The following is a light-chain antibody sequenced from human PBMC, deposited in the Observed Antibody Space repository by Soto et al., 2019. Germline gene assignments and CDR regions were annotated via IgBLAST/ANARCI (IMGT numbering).Light chain of an antibody. CDR2: DTS. V-gene: IGKV3-15*01. CDR3: QQYNDRPPLT. CDR1: QSVNNS. Sequence: EVVMTQSPALLSVSPGERVTLSCRASQSVNNSLAWYQQQPGQAPRLLIYDTSSRATGVPARFSGSGSGTEFTLTISSLKAEDFAVYYCQQYNDRPPLTFGGGTKVEI. J-gene: IGKJ4*01.